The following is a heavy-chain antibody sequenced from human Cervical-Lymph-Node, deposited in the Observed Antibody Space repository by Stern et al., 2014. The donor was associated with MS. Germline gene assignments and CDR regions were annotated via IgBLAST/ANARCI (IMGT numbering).Heavy chain of an antibody. CDR3: AVVPGGNYYEDC. CDR2: SRNKAKSYTT. CDR1: GFTFSDHY. J-gene: IGHJ4*02. Sequence: EVQLVESGGGLVQPGESLRLSCVASGFTFSDHYMDWVRQAPGKGLEWVGRSRNKAKSYTTEYAASVKGRFTISRDHSKSSLYLQMNNLKTEDTAVYYCAVVPGGNYYEDCWGQGTLVSVSS. V-gene: IGHV3-72*01. D-gene: IGHD1-26*01.